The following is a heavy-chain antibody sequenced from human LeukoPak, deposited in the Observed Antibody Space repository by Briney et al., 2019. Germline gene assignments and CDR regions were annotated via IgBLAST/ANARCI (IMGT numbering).Heavy chain of an antibody. D-gene: IGHD5-18*01. V-gene: IGHV3-7*01. J-gene: IGHJ4*02. CDR3: ARGDTAMANDY. CDR1: GFTFRDYW. CDR2: IQQGGSEK. Sequence: GGSLRLSCAASGFTFRDYWMSWVRQAPGKGLEWVANIQQGGSEKYYVDSVKGRFTISRDNAKNSLYLQMNSLRAEDTAVYYCARGDTAMANDYWGQGTLVTVSS.